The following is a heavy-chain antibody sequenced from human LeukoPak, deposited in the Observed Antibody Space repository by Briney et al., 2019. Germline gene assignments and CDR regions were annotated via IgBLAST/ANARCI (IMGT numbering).Heavy chain of an antibody. CDR2: FDLEDGET. J-gene: IGHJ4*02. D-gene: IGHD3-22*01. CDR1: GYTLTEFS. CDR3: ATAVRYDSSATGDY. V-gene: IGHV1-24*01. Sequence: AAVKVSCKVSGYTLTEFSMHWVRQAPGKGVEWMGGFDLEDGETSYAQTVQGRVTMTEDTSTDTAYMELSSLRFEDTAVYYCATAVRYDSSATGDYWGQGTLVTVSS.